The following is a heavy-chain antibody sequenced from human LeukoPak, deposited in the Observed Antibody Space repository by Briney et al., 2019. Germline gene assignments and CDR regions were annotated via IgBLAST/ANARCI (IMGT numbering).Heavy chain of an antibody. Sequence: PGGSLRLSCAASGFTFNTYVMTWTRQAPGKGLEWVSAISGSGAGLYYADSVRGRFTISRDNSRNTLYLEMNSLRAEDTAVYYCAKGILPGYKLFDSWGREPWSPSPQ. J-gene: IGHJ4*02. V-gene: IGHV3-23*01. CDR1: GFTFNTYV. CDR3: AKGILPGYKLFDS. CDR2: ISGSGAGL. D-gene: IGHD3-9*01.